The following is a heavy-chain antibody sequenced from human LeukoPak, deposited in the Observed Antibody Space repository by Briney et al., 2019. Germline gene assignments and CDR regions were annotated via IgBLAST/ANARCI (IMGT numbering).Heavy chain of an antibody. CDR3: AREGKEPSAYSSGWLLLFDY. D-gene: IGHD6-19*01. J-gene: IGHJ4*02. CDR1: GFTFSSYS. CDR2: ISSSSSYI. V-gene: IGHV3-21*01. Sequence: PGGSLRLSCAASGFTFSSYSMNWVRQAPGKGLEWVSSISSSSSYIYYADSVKGRFTISRDNAKNSLYLQMNSLRVEDTAVYYCAREGKEPSAYSSGWLLLFDYWGQGTLVTVSS.